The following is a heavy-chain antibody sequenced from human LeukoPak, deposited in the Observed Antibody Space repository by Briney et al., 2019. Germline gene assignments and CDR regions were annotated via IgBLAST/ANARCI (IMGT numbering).Heavy chain of an antibody. CDR1: GFTFDDYG. J-gene: IGHJ4*02. CDR3: AKGGSSGSLYYFDY. Sequence: GGSLKLSCAASGFTFDDYGMSWVRQAPGKGLEWVSGINWNGGRTGYADSVKGRFTISRDNAKNSLYLQMNSLRAEDTAVYYCAKGGSSGSLYYFDYWGQGTLVTVSS. V-gene: IGHV3-20*04. D-gene: IGHD6-19*01. CDR2: INWNGGRT.